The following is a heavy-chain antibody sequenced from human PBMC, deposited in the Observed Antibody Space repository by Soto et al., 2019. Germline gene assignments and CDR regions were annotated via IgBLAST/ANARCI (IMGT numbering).Heavy chain of an antibody. CDR1: GFTFSSYE. V-gene: IGHV3-48*03. CDR3: ARGGYHYDSSGYCVA. Sequence: GGSLRLSCAASGFTFSSYEMNWVRQAPGQGLEFVSYIRSSGSAIYYADSVKGRFTISRDNTKNSLYLQMNSLRAEDTAVYYCARGGYHYDSSGYCVAWGQGTLVTVSS. J-gene: IGHJ5*02. D-gene: IGHD3-22*01. CDR2: IRSSGSAI.